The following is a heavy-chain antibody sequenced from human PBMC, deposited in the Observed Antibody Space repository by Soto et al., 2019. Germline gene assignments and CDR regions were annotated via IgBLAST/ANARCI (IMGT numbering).Heavy chain of an antibody. J-gene: IGHJ4*02. D-gene: IGHD1-20*01. CDR2: IYYSGFT. CDR3: ATSQKGYNWNYFDH. V-gene: IGHV4-30-4*01. CDR1: GGSISSGDYY. Sequence: TLSLTCTVSGGSISSGDYYWSWIRQPPGKGLEWIGYIYYSGFTSYNPSLESRVSVSVDTSKNQFSLKVSGVSAADTAVYYCATSQKGYNWNYFDHWGQGALVTVSS.